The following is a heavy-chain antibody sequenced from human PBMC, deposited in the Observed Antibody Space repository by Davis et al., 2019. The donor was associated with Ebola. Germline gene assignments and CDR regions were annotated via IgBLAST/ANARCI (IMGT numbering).Heavy chain of an antibody. Sequence: GKSLKISCKGSGYSFTNNWITWVRQMPGKDLEWMGRFNPSDSQTNYSPSFQGRVTISGDESISTVYLQWSSLQASDTAIYFCARGHGWVDYWGQGTQVTVSS. D-gene: IGHD1-26*01. V-gene: IGHV5-10-1*01. CDR2: FNPSDSQT. CDR3: ARGHGWVDY. J-gene: IGHJ4*02. CDR1: GYSFTNNW.